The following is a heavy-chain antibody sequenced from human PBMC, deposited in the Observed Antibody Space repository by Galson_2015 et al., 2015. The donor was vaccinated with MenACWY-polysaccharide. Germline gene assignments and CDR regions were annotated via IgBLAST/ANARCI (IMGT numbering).Heavy chain of an antibody. J-gene: IGHJ4*02. CDR3: ASTKAGTHYFDY. Sequence: SVKVSCKASGYTFTSYDINWVRQATGQGLEWMGWMNPNSGNTGYAQKFQGRVTMTRHTSISTAYMELSSLTSEDTAVYYCASTKAGTHYFDYWGQGTLVTVSS. CDR1: GYTFTSYD. V-gene: IGHV1-8*01. CDR2: MNPNSGNT. D-gene: IGHD6-19*01.